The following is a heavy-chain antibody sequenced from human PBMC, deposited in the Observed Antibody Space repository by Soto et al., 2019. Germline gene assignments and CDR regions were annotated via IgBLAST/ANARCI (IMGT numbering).Heavy chain of an antibody. V-gene: IGHV1-18*01. D-gene: IGHD1-1*01. CDR3: ARGKSLEN. J-gene: IGHJ4*02. CDR1: GYTFTSYG. Sequence: ASVKVSCKASGYTFTSYGISWVRQAPGQGLEWMGWISAYNGNTGYAQRFQGRVTMTRDTSITTAYMELSNLRSEDTAVYYCARGKSLENWGQGTLVTVSS. CDR2: ISAYNGNT.